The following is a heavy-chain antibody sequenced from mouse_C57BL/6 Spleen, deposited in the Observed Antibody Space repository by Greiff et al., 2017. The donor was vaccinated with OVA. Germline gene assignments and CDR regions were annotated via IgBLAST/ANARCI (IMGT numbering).Heavy chain of an antibody. CDR3: ARLLLRYYFDY. V-gene: IGHV5-4*01. J-gene: IGHJ2*01. Sequence: EVQLVESGGGLVKPGGSLKLSCAASGFTFSSYAMSWVRQTPEKRLEWVATISDGGSYTYYPDNVKGRFTISRDNAKNNLDLQMSHLKSEDTAMYYCARLLLRYYFDYWGQGTTLTVSS. CDR1: GFTFSSYA. CDR2: ISDGGSYT. D-gene: IGHD1-1*01.